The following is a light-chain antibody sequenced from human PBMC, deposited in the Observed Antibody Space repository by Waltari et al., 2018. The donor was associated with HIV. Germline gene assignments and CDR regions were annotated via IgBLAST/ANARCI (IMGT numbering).Light chain of an antibody. J-gene: IGLJ2*01. V-gene: IGLV2-14*01. CDR3: SSYTSSSTLV. CDR2: EVI. Sequence: QSALTQPASVSGSPGQSITISCTGTRSDVGGSNYVSWYQQNPGKAPKLVLYEVIKLPSGFSNRFSGAKSGNTASLTISGLQAEDEADYYCSSYTSSSTLVFGGGTKLTVL. CDR1: RSDVGGSNY.